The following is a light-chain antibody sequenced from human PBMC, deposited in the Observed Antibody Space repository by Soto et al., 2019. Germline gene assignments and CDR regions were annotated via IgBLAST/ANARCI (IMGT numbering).Light chain of an antibody. V-gene: IGLV2-8*01. CDR3: CSYADNTDYV. CDR2: EVT. J-gene: IGLJ1*01. CDR1: SSDVGAYNY. Sequence: ALTQPPSASGSLGQSVTISCTGTSSDVGAYNYVSWYQQHPGKAPKLMIYEVTRRPSGVPDRFSGSKSGNTASLNVSGLQAEDEADYYCCSYADNTDYVFGTGTKVTVL.